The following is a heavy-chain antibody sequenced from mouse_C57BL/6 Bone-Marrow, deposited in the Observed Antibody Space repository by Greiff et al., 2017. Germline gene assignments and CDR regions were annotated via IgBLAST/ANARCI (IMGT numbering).Heavy chain of an antibody. CDR3: ARDDYLYYYAMDY. CDR2: IDPSDSYT. D-gene: IGHD2-4*01. V-gene: IGHV1-69*01. CDR1: GYTFTSYW. Sequence: QVQLQQPGAELVMPGASVKLSCKASGYTFTSYWMHWVKQRPGQGLEWIGEIDPSDSYTTYNQKFKGKSTLTVDKSSSTAYMQLSSLTSEDSAVYYCARDDYLYYYAMDYWGQGTSVTVSS. J-gene: IGHJ4*01.